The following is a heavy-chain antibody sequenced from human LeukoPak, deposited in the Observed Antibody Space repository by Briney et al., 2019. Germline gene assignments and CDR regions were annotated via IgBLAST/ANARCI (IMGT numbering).Heavy chain of an antibody. CDR2: IYYSGST. CDR1: GGSISSGDYY. V-gene: IGHV4-30-4*08. Sequence: SETLSLTCTVSGGSISSGDYYWSWIRQPPGKGLEWIGYIYYSGSTYYNPSLKSRVTISVDTSKNQFSLKLSSVTAADTAVYYCARTVTTISYWFDPWGQGTLVTVSP. CDR3: ARTVTTISYWFDP. J-gene: IGHJ5*02. D-gene: IGHD4-11*01.